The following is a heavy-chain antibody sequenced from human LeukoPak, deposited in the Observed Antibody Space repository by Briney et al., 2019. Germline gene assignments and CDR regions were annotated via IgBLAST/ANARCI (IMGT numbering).Heavy chain of an antibody. Sequence: GGSLRLSCAASGFTFSSYGMHWVRQAPGKGLEWVAFIRYDGSNKYYADSVKGRFTISRDNSKNTLYLQMNSLRAEDTAVYYCAKDGGDVVGATASWFDPWGQGTLVTVSS. CDR1: GFTFSSYG. D-gene: IGHD1-26*01. CDR3: AKDGGDVVGATASWFDP. CDR2: IRYDGSNK. V-gene: IGHV3-30*02. J-gene: IGHJ5*02.